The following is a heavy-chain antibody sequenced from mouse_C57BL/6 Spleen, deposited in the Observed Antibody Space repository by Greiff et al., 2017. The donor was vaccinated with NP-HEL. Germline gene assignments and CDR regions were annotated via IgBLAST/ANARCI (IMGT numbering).Heavy chain of an antibody. J-gene: IGHJ3*01. D-gene: IGHD2-2*01. Sequence: DVQLVESGGGLVKPGGSLKLSCAASGFTFSDYGMHWVRQAPEKGLEWVAYISSGSSTIYYADTVKGRFTISRDNAKNTLFLQMTSLRSEDTAMYYCARPWDGYDGFAYWGQGTLVTVSA. CDR3: ARPWDGYDGFAY. CDR2: ISSGSSTI. V-gene: IGHV5-17*01. CDR1: GFTFSDYG.